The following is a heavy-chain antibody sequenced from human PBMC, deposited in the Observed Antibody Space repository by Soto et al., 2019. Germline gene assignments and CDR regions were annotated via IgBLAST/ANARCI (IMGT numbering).Heavy chain of an antibody. D-gene: IGHD5-12*01. J-gene: IGHJ4*02. CDR2: INAGNGNT. Sequence: ASVKVSCKASGYTFTSYAMHWGRQAPGQRLEWMGWINAGNGNTKYSQKFQGRVTITRDTSASTAYMELSSLRSEDTAVYYCARRAEYSGYDESFDYWGQGTLVTVSS. V-gene: IGHV1-3*01. CDR3: ARRAEYSGYDESFDY. CDR1: GYTFTSYA.